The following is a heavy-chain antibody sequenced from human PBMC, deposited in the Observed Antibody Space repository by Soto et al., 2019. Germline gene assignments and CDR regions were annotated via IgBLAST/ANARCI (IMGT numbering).Heavy chain of an antibody. J-gene: IGHJ6*02. V-gene: IGHV4-4*02. CDR3: ASLGDYYGSGSYYDYYYYYGMDV. CDR1: GGSISSSTW. D-gene: IGHD3-10*01. CDR2: IYHSGST. Sequence: SETLSLTCAVSGGSISSSTWWSWVRQPPGKGLEWIGEIYHSGSTNYNPSLKSRVTISVDKSKNQFSLKLSSVTAADTAVYYCASLGDYYGSGSYYDYYYYYGMDVWGQGTTVT.